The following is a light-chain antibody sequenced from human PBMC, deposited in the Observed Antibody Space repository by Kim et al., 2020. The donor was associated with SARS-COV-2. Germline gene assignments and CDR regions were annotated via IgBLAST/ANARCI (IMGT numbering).Light chain of an antibody. J-gene: IGLJ2*01. Sequence: GQSITVSCTGTSGDIGNFNYVSWYQHHPGNAPKLIIFDVDQRPSGVSRRLSASKSGNTASLTISGLQPEDESYYYCSSYTTRSTILFGGGTQLTVL. CDR3: SSYTTRSTIL. CDR1: SGDIGNFNY. V-gene: IGLV2-14*03. CDR2: DVD.